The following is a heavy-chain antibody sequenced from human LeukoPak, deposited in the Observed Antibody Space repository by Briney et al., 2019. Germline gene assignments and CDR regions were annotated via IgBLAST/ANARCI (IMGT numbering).Heavy chain of an antibody. Sequence: GESLKISCKAFGYRFSSYWIGWVPQVPGKGLEWMGMIYVGDSQTKYSPSFQGQVTISVDRSITTAYLQWSSLTASDTAIYYCARPAGGVAAVGYKYDSFDIWGQGTMVIVSS. CDR3: ARPAGGVAAVGYKYDSFDI. V-gene: IGHV5-51*01. CDR2: IYVGDSQT. CDR1: GYRFSSYW. J-gene: IGHJ3*02. D-gene: IGHD6-13*01.